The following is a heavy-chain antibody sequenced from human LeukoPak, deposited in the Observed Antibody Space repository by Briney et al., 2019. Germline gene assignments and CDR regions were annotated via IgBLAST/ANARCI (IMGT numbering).Heavy chain of an antibody. CDR3: SGGGYSYSFWWY. V-gene: IGHV1-8*01. CDR1: GYTFTSYD. CDR2: MNPNSGNT. Sequence: GASVKVSCKASGYTFTSYDINWVRQATGQGLEWMGWMNPNSGNTGYAQKFQGRVTMTRNTSISTAYMELSSLRSDDTAVYYCSGGGYSYSFWWYWGQGTLVTVSS. J-gene: IGHJ4*02. D-gene: IGHD5-18*01.